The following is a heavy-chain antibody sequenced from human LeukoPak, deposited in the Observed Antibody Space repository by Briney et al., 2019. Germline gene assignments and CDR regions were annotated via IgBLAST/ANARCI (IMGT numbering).Heavy chain of an antibody. CDR2: ISPGGGPT. D-gene: IGHD5-12*01. J-gene: IGHJ4*02. Sequence: GGSLRLSCAGSGFPFSIHGMNWVRQAPGKGLEWVSGISPGGGPTYYADSVKGRFTISRDDSKNTLYLQMNNLRAEDTAVYYCAKDGAWLRFDDWGQGILVTVSS. V-gene: IGHV3-23*01. CDR1: GFPFSIHG. CDR3: AKDGAWLRFDD.